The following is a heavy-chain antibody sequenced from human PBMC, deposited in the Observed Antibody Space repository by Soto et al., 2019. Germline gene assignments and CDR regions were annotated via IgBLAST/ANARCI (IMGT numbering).Heavy chain of an antibody. Sequence: ASVKVSCKASGYTFTSNYMHWVRQAPGQGLEWTGIINPSGGSTSYAQKFQGRVTMTRDTSTSTVYMELSSLRSEDTAVYYCARGDIVLVPAATGYYYYGMDGWGQGTTVTVSS. J-gene: IGHJ6*02. CDR1: GYTFTSNY. D-gene: IGHD2-2*01. CDR3: ARGDIVLVPAATGYYYYGMDG. CDR2: INPSGGST. V-gene: IGHV1-46*01.